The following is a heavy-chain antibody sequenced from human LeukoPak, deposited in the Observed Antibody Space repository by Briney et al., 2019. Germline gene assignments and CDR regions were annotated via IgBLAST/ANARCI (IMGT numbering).Heavy chain of an antibody. Sequence: APVKVSCKASGYTFTSYDINWVRQATGQGLEWMGWMNPNSGNTGYAQKFQGRVTITRNTSISTAYMELSSLKSEDTAVYYCARGREVVVAATLPYDYWGQGTLVTVSS. J-gene: IGHJ4*02. CDR3: ARGREVVVAATLPYDY. CDR2: MNPNSGNT. D-gene: IGHD2-15*01. V-gene: IGHV1-8*03. CDR1: GYTFTSYD.